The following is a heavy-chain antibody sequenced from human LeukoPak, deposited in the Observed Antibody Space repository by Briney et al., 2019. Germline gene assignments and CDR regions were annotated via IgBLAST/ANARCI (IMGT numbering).Heavy chain of an antibody. D-gene: IGHD3-22*01. Sequence: GGSLRLSCAASGLTFDDYGMSWVRQAPGKGLEWVSGINWNGGSTGYADSVKGRFTISRDNAKNSLYLQMNSLRAEDTALYYCARDYNTYYYDSSGYSHPLLFDYWGQGTLVTVSS. J-gene: IGHJ4*02. CDR2: INWNGGST. CDR3: ARDYNTYYYDSSGYSHPLLFDY. V-gene: IGHV3-20*04. CDR1: GLTFDDYG.